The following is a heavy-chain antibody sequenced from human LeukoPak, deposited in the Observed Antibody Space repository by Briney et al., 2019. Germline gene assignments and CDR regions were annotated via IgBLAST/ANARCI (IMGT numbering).Heavy chain of an antibody. CDR1: GGSISSYY. Sequence: PSETLSLTCTVSGGSISSYYWSWIRQPPGKGLEWIGYIYYSGSTNYNPSLKSRVTISVDTSKNQFSLKLSSVTAADTAVYYCARGGSWTLEDNWFDPWGQGTLVTVSS. D-gene: IGHD6-13*01. V-gene: IGHV4-59*01. CDR2: IYYSGST. CDR3: ARGGSWTLEDNWFDP. J-gene: IGHJ5*02.